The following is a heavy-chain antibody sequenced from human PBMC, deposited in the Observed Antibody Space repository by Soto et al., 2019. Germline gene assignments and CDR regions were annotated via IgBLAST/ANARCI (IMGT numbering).Heavy chain of an antibody. CDR3: AKGAVAGTPTSYCYYGMDV. J-gene: IGHJ6*02. V-gene: IGHV1-69*12. CDR2: IIPIFGTV. D-gene: IGHD6-19*01. CDR1: GGTFRTYA. Sequence: QVQLLQSGAEVKKPGSSVRVSCEASGGTFRTYAISWVRQAPGQGLEWMGEIIPIFGTVNYAQKFQGRVTITAGAYTTTVLMDLRSLRSEDTAVYYCAKGAVAGTPTSYCYYGMDVWGQGTTVTVSS.